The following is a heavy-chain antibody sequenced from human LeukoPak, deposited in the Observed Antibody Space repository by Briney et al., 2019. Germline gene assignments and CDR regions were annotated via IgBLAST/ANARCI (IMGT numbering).Heavy chain of an antibody. CDR2: IYSGGST. Sequence: GGSLRLSCAASGFTVSSNYMSWVRQAPGKGLEWVSVIYSGGSTYYADSVKGRFTISRDNSKNTLYLQMNSLRAEDTAVYYCARDERHCSGGSCQYFDYWGQGTLVTVSS. CDR3: ARDERHCSGGSCQYFDY. J-gene: IGHJ4*02. CDR1: GFTVSSNY. V-gene: IGHV3-53*01. D-gene: IGHD2-15*01.